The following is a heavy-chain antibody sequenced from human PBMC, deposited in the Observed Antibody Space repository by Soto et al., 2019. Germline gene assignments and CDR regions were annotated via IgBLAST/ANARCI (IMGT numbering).Heavy chain of an antibody. Sequence: QVQLVQSGAEVKKPGSSVKVSCKASGGTFSSYAISWVRQAPGQGLEWMGGIIPIFGTANYAQKFQGRVTITADESTSTAYMELSSLRSEDTAVYYCERARVGTYYYGSGRPYYGMDVWGQGTTVTVSS. CDR3: ERARVGTYYYGSGRPYYGMDV. CDR2: IIPIFGTA. J-gene: IGHJ6*02. D-gene: IGHD3-10*01. V-gene: IGHV1-69*12. CDR1: GGTFSSYA.